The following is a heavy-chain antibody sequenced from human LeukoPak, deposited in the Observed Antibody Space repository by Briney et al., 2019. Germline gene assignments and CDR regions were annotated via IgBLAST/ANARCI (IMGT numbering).Heavy chain of an antibody. CDR2: VYYSGST. CDR3: AKNGQSGFSFDP. J-gene: IGHJ5*02. D-gene: IGHD3-3*01. CDR1: GVPISSFW. V-gene: IGHV4-59*08. Sequence: SETPSLTCTVSGVPISSFWWSWIRQPPGQGLEWIGYVYYSGSTNYNPSLKSRVTISVDTSKNQFSLKLTSVTAADTAVYYCAKNGQSGFSFDPWGQGTLVTVSS.